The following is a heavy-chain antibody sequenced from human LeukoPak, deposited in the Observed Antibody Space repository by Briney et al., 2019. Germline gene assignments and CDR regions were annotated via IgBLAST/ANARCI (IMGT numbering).Heavy chain of an antibody. CDR2: IIPIFGTA. D-gene: IGHD3-3*01. Sequence: ASVKVSCKASGYIFTSYGINWVRQAPGQGLEWMGGIIPIFGTANYAQKFQGRVTITADKSTSTAYMELSSLRSEDTAVYYCATYGSDFWSGYYGNYFDYWGQGTLVTVSS. CDR3: ATYGSDFWSGYYGNYFDY. V-gene: IGHV1-69*06. CDR1: GYIFTSYG. J-gene: IGHJ4*02.